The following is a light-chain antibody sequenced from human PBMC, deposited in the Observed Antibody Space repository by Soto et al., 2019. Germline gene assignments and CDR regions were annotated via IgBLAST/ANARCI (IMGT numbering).Light chain of an antibody. Sequence: ALTQPASVSGSPGQSITISCTGTSSDVGSYNPVSWYQQHPGKAPKLMIYEGSKRPSGVSNRFSGSKSGNTASLTISGLQAEDEADYYCCSYAGSSTFYVFGTGTKVTVL. CDR2: EGS. J-gene: IGLJ1*01. CDR1: SSDVGSYNP. V-gene: IGLV2-23*01. CDR3: CSYAGSSTFYV.